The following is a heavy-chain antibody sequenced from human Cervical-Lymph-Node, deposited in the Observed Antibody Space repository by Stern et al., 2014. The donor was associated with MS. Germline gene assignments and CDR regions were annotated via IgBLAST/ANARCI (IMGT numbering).Heavy chain of an antibody. CDR1: GFNFNNVW. Sequence: EVQLVESGGGLVKPGESLRLSCAASGFNFNNVWMSLVRQAPGKGLEWVGRIKSNADGGTADYVAPVKGRFTISRDDSRNTVSLQMNSLKTEDTAVYYCTTGTTGPRNYWGQGTLVTVSS. D-gene: IGHD1-7*01. V-gene: IGHV3-15*01. CDR2: IKSNADGGTA. CDR3: TTGTTGPRNY. J-gene: IGHJ4*02.